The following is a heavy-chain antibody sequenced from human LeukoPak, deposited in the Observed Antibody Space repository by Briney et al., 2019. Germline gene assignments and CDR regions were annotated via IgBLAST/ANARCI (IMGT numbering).Heavy chain of an antibody. J-gene: IGHJ4*02. Sequence: SETLSLTCAVYGGSFSGYYWSWIRQPPGKGLEWIGEINHSGSTNYNPSLKSRVTISVDTSKNQFSLKLSSVTAADTAVYYCARAPVWSGYFDYWGQGTLVTVSS. V-gene: IGHV4-34*01. CDR3: ARAPVWSGYFDY. CDR1: GGSFSGYY. D-gene: IGHD3-3*01. CDR2: INHSGST.